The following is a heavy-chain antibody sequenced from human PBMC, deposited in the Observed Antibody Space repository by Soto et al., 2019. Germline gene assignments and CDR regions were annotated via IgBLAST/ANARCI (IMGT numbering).Heavy chain of an antibody. CDR3: AGVQSGYDLAY. CDR2: IYYSGST. Sequence: SETLSLTCTVSGGSIRSGDYYWSWIRQPPGKGLESIGYIYYSGSTYYNPSLKSRVTISVDTSKNQFSLKLSSVTAADTAVYYCAGVQSGYDLAYWGQGTLVTVS. D-gene: IGHD5-12*01. V-gene: IGHV4-30-4*01. J-gene: IGHJ4*02. CDR1: GGSIRSGDYY.